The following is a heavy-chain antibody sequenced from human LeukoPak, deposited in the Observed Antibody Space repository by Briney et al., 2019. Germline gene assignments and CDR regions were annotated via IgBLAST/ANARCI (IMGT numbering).Heavy chain of an antibody. V-gene: IGHV3-23*01. J-gene: IGHJ4*02. Sequence: HAGGSLRLSCAASGFTFSSYAMSWVRQAPGKGLEWVSAISGSGGSTYYADSVKGRFTISRDNSKNTLYLQVDSLRAEDTAVYYCAKGSTIVVVPAAADYWGQGTLVTVSS. CDR2: ISGSGGST. CDR3: AKGSTIVVVPAAADY. CDR1: GFTFSSYA. D-gene: IGHD2-2*01.